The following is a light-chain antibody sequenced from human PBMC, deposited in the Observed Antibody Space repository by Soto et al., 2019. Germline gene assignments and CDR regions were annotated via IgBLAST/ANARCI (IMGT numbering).Light chain of an antibody. CDR2: GAS. CDR1: HDIATN. Sequence: DIQMTQSPSSLSASVGDRVPISCRASHDIATNLDWYQQKPGKAPKRLIYGASSLESGVPSRFSDSRYGRDFTLTINSLQPEDVATFFCLQHHTYPWTFGQGTKVEIK. CDR3: LQHHTYPWT. V-gene: IGKV1-17*01. J-gene: IGKJ1*01.